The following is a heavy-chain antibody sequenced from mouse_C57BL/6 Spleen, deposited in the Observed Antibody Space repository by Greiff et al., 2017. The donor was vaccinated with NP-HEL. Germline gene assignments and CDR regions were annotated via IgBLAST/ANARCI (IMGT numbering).Heavy chain of an antibody. CDR2: IYPGDGDT. J-gene: IGHJ2*01. Sequence: VQLQQSGAELVKPGASVKISCKASGYAFSSYWMNWVKQRPGKGLEWIGQIYPGDGDTNYNGKFKGKATLTADKSSSTAYMQLSSLTSEDSAVYFCASPITTVVAPDYWGQGTTLTVSS. V-gene: IGHV1-80*01. D-gene: IGHD1-1*01. CDR1: GYAFSSYW. CDR3: ASPITTVVAPDY.